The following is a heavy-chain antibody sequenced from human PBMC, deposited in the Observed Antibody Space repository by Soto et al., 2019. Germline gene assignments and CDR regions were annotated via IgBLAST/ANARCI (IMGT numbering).Heavy chain of an antibody. D-gene: IGHD6-19*01. Sequence: ASVKVSCKASGGTFSSYAISWVRQAPGQGLEWMGGIIPIFGTANYAQKFQGRVTITADKSTSTAYMELSRLRSDDTAVYYCARAVFYYGMDVWGQGTTVTVSS. CDR2: IIPIFGTA. J-gene: IGHJ6*02. V-gene: IGHV1-69*06. CDR1: GGTFSSYA. CDR3: ARAVFYYGMDV.